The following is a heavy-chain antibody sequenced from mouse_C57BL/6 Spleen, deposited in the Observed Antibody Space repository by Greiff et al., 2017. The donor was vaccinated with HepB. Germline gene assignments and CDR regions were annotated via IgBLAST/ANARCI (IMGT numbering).Heavy chain of an antibody. D-gene: IGHD2-3*01. J-gene: IGHJ2*01. Sequence: QVQLKESGPELVKPGASVKISCKASGYAFSSSWMNWVKQRPGKGLEWIGRIYPGDGDTNYNGKFKGKATLTADKSSSTAYMQLSSLTSEDSAVYFCALDGYSDFDYWGQGTTLTVSS. CDR2: IYPGDGDT. CDR3: ALDGYSDFDY. V-gene: IGHV1-82*01. CDR1: GYAFSSSW.